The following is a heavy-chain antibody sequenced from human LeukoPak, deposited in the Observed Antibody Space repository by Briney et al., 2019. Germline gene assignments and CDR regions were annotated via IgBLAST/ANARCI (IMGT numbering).Heavy chain of an antibody. CDR1: GFTSRTYG. D-gene: IGHD2-2*02. Sequence: GRSLRLSCAASGFTSRTYGMHWVRQAPGKGLEWVAVISYDGSNKYYADSVKGRFTISRDNSKNTLYLQMNSLGAEDTAVYYCAKGDCSSTSCYSLDVWGQGTTVTVSS. CDR3: AKGDCSSTSCYSLDV. CDR2: ISYDGSNK. J-gene: IGHJ6*02. V-gene: IGHV3-30*18.